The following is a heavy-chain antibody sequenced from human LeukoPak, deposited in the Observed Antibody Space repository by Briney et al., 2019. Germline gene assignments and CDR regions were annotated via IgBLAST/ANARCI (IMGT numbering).Heavy chain of an antibody. CDR3: ARDSYCSSTSCGFDY. Sequence: GGSLRLSCAASGFTVSSNYMSWVRQAPGKGLEWVSVIYSGGSTYYADSVKGRFTISRDNPKNTLYLQMNSLRAEDTAVYYCARDSYCSSTSCGFDYWGQGTLVTVSS. J-gene: IGHJ4*02. D-gene: IGHD2-2*01. CDR1: GFTVSSNY. V-gene: IGHV3-66*01. CDR2: IYSGGST.